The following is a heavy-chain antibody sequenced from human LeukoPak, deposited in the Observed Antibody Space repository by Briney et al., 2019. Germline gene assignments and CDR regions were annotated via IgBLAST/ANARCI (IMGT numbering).Heavy chain of an antibody. CDR1: GFTFSSYA. V-gene: IGHV3-64*01. Sequence: GGSLRLSCAASGFTFSSYAMHWVRQAPGKGLEYVSAISSNGGSTYYANSVKGRFTISRDNSENTLYLQMGSLRAEDMAVYYCARDYCSGGSCYFDYWGQGTLVTVSS. D-gene: IGHD2-15*01. CDR3: ARDYCSGGSCYFDY. CDR2: ISSNGGST. J-gene: IGHJ4*02.